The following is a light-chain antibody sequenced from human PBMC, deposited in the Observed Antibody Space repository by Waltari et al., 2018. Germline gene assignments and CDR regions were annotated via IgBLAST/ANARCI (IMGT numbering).Light chain of an antibody. Sequence: QSLLTQPPSVSAAPGQRVTIPCSGSRAHIGHNVLNWYQQLPGKPPKLLIYYVDLLPSGVSDRFSGSKSGTSASLAISGLQSEDEADYYCAAWDDSLNGVVFGGGTKLTVL. CDR2: YVD. CDR1: RAHIGHNV. CDR3: AAWDDSLNGVV. V-gene: IGLV1-36*01. J-gene: IGLJ3*02.